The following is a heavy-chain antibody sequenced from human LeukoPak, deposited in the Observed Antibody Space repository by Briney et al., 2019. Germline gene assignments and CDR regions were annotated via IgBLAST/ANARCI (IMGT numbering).Heavy chain of an antibody. CDR2: IIPIFGTA. Sequence: SVKVSCKASGGTFSSYAISWVRQAPGQGLEWMGGIIPIFGTANYAQKFQGRVTITADESTSTAYMELSSLRSEDTAVYYCARRDKTYYDFWSGYQPFDYWGQGTLVTVSS. CDR3: ARRDKTYYDFWSGYQPFDY. V-gene: IGHV1-69*13. D-gene: IGHD3-3*01. CDR1: GGTFSSYA. J-gene: IGHJ4*02.